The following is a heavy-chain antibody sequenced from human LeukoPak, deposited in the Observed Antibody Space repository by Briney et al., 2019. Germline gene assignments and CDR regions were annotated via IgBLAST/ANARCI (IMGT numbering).Heavy chain of an antibody. CDR2: IYNSGST. CDR1: GGYISSYY. Sequence: SETLSLTCTVSGGYISSYYWSWIRQPAGKGLEWFGRIYNSGSTNYNPSLKSRVTMTVDTSKNQFSLKLSSVTAADTAVYYCANGGADSSGYYYVVRWGQGTLVTVSS. J-gene: IGHJ4*02. D-gene: IGHD3-22*01. V-gene: IGHV4-4*07. CDR3: ANGGADSSGYYYVVR.